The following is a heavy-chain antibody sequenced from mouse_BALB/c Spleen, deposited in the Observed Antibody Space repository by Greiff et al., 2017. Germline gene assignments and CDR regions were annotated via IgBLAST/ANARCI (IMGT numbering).Heavy chain of an antibody. D-gene: IGHD2-2*01. J-gene: IGHJ4*01. Sequence: QVQLKQSGAELAKPGASVKMSCKASGYTFTSYWMHWVKQRPGQGLEWIGYINPSTGYTEYNQKFKDKATLTADKSSSTAYMQLSSLTSEDSAVYYCARDGYDDYAMDYWGQGTSVTVSS. V-gene: IGHV1-7*01. CDR2: INPSTGYT. CDR3: ARDGYDDYAMDY. CDR1: GYTFTSYW.